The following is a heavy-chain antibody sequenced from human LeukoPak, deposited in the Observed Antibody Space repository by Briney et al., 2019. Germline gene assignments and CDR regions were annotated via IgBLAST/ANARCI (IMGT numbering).Heavy chain of an antibody. V-gene: IGHV3-23*01. Sequence: GGSLRLSCAASGFTLSSYAMSWVRQAPGKGLEWVSGISGSGGSTYYADSVKGRFTISRDNSKNTLYLQMNSLRAEDTAVYYCAKEYGDYEEGNYWGQGTLVTVSS. CDR1: GFTLSSYA. CDR2: ISGSGGST. D-gene: IGHD4-17*01. CDR3: AKEYGDYEEGNY. J-gene: IGHJ4*02.